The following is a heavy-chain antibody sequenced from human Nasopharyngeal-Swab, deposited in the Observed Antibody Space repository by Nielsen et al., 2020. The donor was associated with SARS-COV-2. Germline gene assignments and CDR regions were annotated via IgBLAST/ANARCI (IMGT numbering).Heavy chain of an antibody. D-gene: IGHD3-22*01. CDR3: ARDPADYDSSGYMIS. J-gene: IGHJ4*02. CDR2: ISSSSSYI. V-gene: IGHV3-21*01. Sequence: VRQAPGKGLEWVSSISSSSSYIYYADSAKGRFTISRDNAKNSLYLQMNSLRAEDTAVYYCARDPADYDSSGYMISWGQGTLVTVSS.